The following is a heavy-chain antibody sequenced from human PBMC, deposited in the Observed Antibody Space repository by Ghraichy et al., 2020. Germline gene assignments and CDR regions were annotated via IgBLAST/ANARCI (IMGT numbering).Heavy chain of an antibody. V-gene: IGHV3-30*04. CDR2: ISYDGSNK. Sequence: GGSLRLSCAASGFTFSSYAMNWVRQAPGKGLEWVAVISYDGSNKYYADSVKGRFTISRDNSKNTLYLQMNSLRAEDTAVYYCASPRLDYGSGSYYNYFDYWGQGTLVTVSS. J-gene: IGHJ4*02. CDR3: ASPRLDYGSGSYYNYFDY. D-gene: IGHD3-10*01. CDR1: GFTFSSYA.